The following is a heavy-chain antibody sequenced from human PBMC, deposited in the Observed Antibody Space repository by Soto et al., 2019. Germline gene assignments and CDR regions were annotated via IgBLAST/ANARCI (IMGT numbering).Heavy chain of an antibody. CDR2: IHYSGNT. D-gene: IGHD3-16*01. J-gene: IGHJ5*02. Sequence: PSETLSLTCTVSGGSISSTNYYWDWIRQPPGKGLEWIGSIHYSGNTYYNPSLKSRVTISVDTSKNQFSLKLSSVTAADTTVYYCARHGMFGPLGWFDPWGQGTLVTVSS. CDR1: GGSISSTNYY. CDR3: ARHGMFGPLGWFDP. V-gene: IGHV4-39*01.